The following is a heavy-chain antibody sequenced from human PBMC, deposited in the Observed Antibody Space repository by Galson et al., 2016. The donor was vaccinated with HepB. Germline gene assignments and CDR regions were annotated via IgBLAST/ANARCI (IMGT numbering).Heavy chain of an antibody. J-gene: IGHJ5*02. CDR3: ARDRGGSAGAFNWFDP. Sequence: SLRLTCAASGFAFGSHWMHWVRQVPGKGLVWVSRINSDGTISNYADSVKGRFTISRDNAENTLYPQMNSLRVEDTAVYYCARDRGGSAGAFNWFDPWGQGTLVTVSS. CDR2: INSDGTIS. D-gene: IGHD3-10*01. CDR1: GFAFGSHW. V-gene: IGHV3-74*01.